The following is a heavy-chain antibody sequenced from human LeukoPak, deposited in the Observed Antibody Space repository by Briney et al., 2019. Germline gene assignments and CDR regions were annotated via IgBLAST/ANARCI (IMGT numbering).Heavy chain of an antibody. J-gene: IGHJ5*02. CDR3: ARDSVDNCSGGSCYSGGLDP. CDR2: IYTSGST. CDR1: GGSISSGSYY. V-gene: IGHV4-61*02. D-gene: IGHD2-15*01. Sequence: SQTLSLTCTVSGGSISSGSYYWSWIRQPAGKGLEWIGRIYTSGSTNYNPSLKSRVTISVDTSKNQFSLKLSSVTAADTAVYYCARDSVDNCSGGSCYSGGLDPWGRGTLVTVSS.